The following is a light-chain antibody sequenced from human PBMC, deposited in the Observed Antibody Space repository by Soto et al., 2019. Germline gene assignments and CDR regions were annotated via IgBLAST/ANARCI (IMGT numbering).Light chain of an antibody. CDR1: QSISSY. CDR3: QQYNSYPIT. Sequence: DIQMTQSPSSLSASLGDRVTITCRASQSISSYLNWYQQKPGKAPKSLIYDASSLQSGVPSKFSGSGSGTDFTLTISSLQPEDFATYYCQQYNSYPITFGQGTRLEIK. CDR2: DAS. V-gene: IGKV1-16*02. J-gene: IGKJ5*01.